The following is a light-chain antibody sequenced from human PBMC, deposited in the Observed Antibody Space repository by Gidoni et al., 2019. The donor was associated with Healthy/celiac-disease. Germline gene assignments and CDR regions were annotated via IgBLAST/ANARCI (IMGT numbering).Light chain of an antibody. J-gene: IGLJ3*02. V-gene: IGLV2-14*01. CDR3: SSYTSSSVWV. CDR1: SSDVGGYNY. Sequence: QSALTQPASVSGSPGQSITISCTGTSSDVGGYNYVSWYQQHPGNAPKLMIYDVSNRPSGVSNRFPGSKSGNTASLTISGLQAEDEADYYCSSYTSSSVWVFGGGTKLTVL. CDR2: DVS.